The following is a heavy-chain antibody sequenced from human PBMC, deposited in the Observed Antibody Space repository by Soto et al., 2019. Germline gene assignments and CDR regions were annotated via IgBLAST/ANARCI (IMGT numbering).Heavy chain of an antibody. J-gene: IGHJ4*02. CDR3: ARGSWYYCFDW. CDR2: IGHTGSPI. D-gene: IGHD6-13*01. CDR1: GFTLSDYY. V-gene: IGHV3-11*01. Sequence: GGSLRLSCVGSGFTLSDYYMSWIRQAPGKGLEWVAYIGHTGSPIFYADSGKGRFTISRDNAKNSLYLQMNSLRAEDTALYYCARGSWYYCFDWWGQGTLVTVSS.